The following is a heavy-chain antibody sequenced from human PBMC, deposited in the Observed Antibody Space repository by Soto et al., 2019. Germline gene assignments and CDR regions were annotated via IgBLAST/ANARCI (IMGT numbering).Heavy chain of an antibody. D-gene: IGHD6-19*01. CDR2: TDYSGNT. J-gene: IGHJ4*02. CDR3: ARAVGDPLYYLDY. CDR1: SDSISSYY. V-gene: IGHV4-59*08. Sequence: QVQLQESGPGLVRPSETLSLTCTVSSDSISSYYWIWIRQSPGKGLEWIGYTDYSGNTNYNPSLKSRVTIPGDTSKNKFSLRLSSVTAADTAVYYCARAVGDPLYYLDYWGQGTLVTVSS.